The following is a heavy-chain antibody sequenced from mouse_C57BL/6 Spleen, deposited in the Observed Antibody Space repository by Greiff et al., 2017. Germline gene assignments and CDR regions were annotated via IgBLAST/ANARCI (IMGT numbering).Heavy chain of an antibody. CDR3: ASLTTGVAFDY. J-gene: IGHJ2*01. CDR2: ILPGSGST. CDR1: GYTFTGYW. Sequence: QVQLQQSGAELMKPGASVKLSCKATGYTFTGYWIEWVKQRPGHGLEWIGEILPGSGSTNYNEQVKGKATFTADTSSNTAYMQRSSLTTEDAAIYYCASLTTGVAFDYWGQGTTLTVAA. V-gene: IGHV1-9*01. D-gene: IGHD1-1*01.